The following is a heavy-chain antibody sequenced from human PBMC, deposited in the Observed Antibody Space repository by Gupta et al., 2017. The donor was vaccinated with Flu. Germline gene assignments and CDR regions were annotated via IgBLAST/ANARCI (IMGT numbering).Heavy chain of an antibody. Sequence: QVTLKESGPVLVKPTETLTLTCTVSGFSLSNARMGVSWIRQPPGKALEWLAHIFSNDEKSYSTSLKSRLTISKDTSKSQVVLTMTNMDPVDTATYYCARILGATFGVVRRKSTHPVDYWGQGTLVTVSS. CDR2: IFSNDEK. CDR3: ARILGATFGVVRRKSTHPVDY. J-gene: IGHJ4*02. CDR1: GFSLSNARMG. D-gene: IGHD3-3*01. V-gene: IGHV2-26*01.